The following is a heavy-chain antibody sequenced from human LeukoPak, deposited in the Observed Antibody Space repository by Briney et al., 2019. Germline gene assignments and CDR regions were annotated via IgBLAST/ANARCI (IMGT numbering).Heavy chain of an antibody. D-gene: IGHD6-13*01. Sequence: SQTLSLTCTVSGGSISSGGYYWSWTRQHPGKGLEWIGYIYYSGSNYYNPSLKSRVTISVDTSKNQFSLKLSSVTAADTAVYYCARRSWGIAAAGTEFDYWGQGTLVTVSS. CDR3: ARRSWGIAAAGTEFDY. J-gene: IGHJ4*02. CDR2: IYYSGSN. V-gene: IGHV4-31*03. CDR1: GGSISSGGYY.